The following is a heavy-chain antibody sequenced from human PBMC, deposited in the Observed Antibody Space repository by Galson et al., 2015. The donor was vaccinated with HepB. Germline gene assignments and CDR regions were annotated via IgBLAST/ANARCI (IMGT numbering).Heavy chain of an antibody. D-gene: IGHD6-13*01. CDR1: GYTFTGYY. J-gene: IGHJ6*03. Sequence: SVKVSCKASGYTFTGYYMHWVRQAPGQGLEWMGWINPNSGGTNYAQKFQGRVTMTRDTSISTAYMELSRLRSDDTAVYYCARGASIAAAVDRYYYMDVWGKGTTVTVSS. V-gene: IGHV1-2*02. CDR2: INPNSGGT. CDR3: ARGASIAAAVDRYYYMDV.